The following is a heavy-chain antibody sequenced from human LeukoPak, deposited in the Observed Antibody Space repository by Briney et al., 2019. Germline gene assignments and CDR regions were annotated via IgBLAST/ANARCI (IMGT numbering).Heavy chain of an antibody. CDR2: ISNSGSSI. Sequence: GGSLRLSCEASGFIFSNYEMNWVRQAPGKGLEWISYISNSGSSIYYSDSVKGRFTISRDNAKNSLYLQMNSLRAEDTAVYYCAKGGSYRSQPYFDYWGQGTPVTVSS. D-gene: IGHD3-16*02. CDR3: AKGGSYRSQPYFDY. J-gene: IGHJ4*02. CDR1: GFIFSNYE. V-gene: IGHV3-48*03.